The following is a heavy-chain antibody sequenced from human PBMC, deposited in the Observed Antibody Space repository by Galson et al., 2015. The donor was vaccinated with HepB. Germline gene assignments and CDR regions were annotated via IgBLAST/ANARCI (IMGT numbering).Heavy chain of an antibody. CDR1: GFPFNDYA. CDR3: AKDFGYSYGSFDY. D-gene: IGHD5-18*01. J-gene: IGHJ4*02. CDR2: ISGSGGNT. Sequence: LRLSCAASGFPFNDYAMSWVRQAPGKGLEWVSTISGSGGNTDYADSVKGRFTISRDNSKNTLYLQMNSLRAEDTAVYYCAKDFGYSYGSFDYWGQGTLVTVSS. V-gene: IGHV3-23*01.